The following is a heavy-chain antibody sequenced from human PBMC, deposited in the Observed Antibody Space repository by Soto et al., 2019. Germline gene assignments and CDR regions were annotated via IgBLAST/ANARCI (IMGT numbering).Heavy chain of an antibody. J-gene: IGHJ5*02. D-gene: IGHD3-22*01. CDR1: GGSFSGYY. V-gene: IGHV4-34*01. Sequence: PSETLSLTCAVYGGSFSGYYWSWIRQPPGKGLEWIGEINHSGSTNYNPSLKSRVTISVDTSKNQFSLKLSSVTAADTAVYYCARAPMGGSGYYYSDWFDPWGQGTLVTVSS. CDR3: ARAPMGGSGYYYSDWFDP. CDR2: INHSGST.